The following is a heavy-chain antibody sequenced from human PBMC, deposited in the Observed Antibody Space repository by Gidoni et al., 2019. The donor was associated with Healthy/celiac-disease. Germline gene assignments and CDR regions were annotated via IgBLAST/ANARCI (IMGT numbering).Heavy chain of an antibody. CDR1: GFTFSSSA. CDR3: AKEGGAYCGGDCYSTFNYYYGMDV. CDR2: ISGSGGST. D-gene: IGHD2-21*01. J-gene: IGHJ6*02. V-gene: IGHV3-23*01. Sequence: EVQLLESGGGLVQPGGSLRLSCAASGFTFSSSAMSWVPPAPGKGLGWVSTISGSGGSTYYADSGKGRFTISRDNSKNTLYLQMNSLRAEDTAVYYCAKEGGAYCGGDCYSTFNYYYGMDVWGQGTTVTVSS.